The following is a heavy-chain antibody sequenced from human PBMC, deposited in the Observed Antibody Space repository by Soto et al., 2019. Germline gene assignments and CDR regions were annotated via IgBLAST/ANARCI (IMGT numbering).Heavy chain of an antibody. D-gene: IGHD3-22*01. CDR1: DYTFTYYG. CDR3: ARATQRSTTTAVVIPSFDY. CDR2: ISTYNGNT. Sequence: QVQLVQSGAEVKKPGASVKVSCKASDYTFTYYGISWVRQAPGQGLEWMGWISTYNGNTNYAQNLQGRVTMTTDTSTSTAYMELRRLTSDDTAVYYCARATQRSTTTAVVIPSFDYWGQGTLVTVSS. J-gene: IGHJ4*02. V-gene: IGHV1-18*01.